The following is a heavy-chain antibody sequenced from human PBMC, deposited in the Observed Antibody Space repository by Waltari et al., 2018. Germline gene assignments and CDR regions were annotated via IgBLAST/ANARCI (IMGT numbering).Heavy chain of an antibody. D-gene: IGHD6-19*01. Sequence: QVQLQESGPGLVKPSETLSLTCAVSGYSISSGYYWGWIRQPPGKGLEWIGSIYHIGTTDYTPSLKSLVTISVDTSKNQFSLKLSSVTAADSAVYYCSRPQYSSGQVDYWGQGTLVTVSS. V-gene: IGHV4-38-2*01. CDR2: IYHIGTT. CDR1: GYSISSGYY. J-gene: IGHJ4*02. CDR3: SRPQYSSGQVDY.